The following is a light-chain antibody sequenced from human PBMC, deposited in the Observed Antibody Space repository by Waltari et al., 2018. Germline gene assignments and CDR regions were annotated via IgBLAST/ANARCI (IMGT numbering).Light chain of an antibody. CDR3: QQRNDWPIT. J-gene: IGKJ5*01. CDR1: QSISAD. Sequence: ELVLTQSPATLSLSPGERATLSCRASQSISADLAWYQQRPGQAPRLLIYDASNRVTGIPARFSGSGSGTDFTLTISSLEPEDFGVYYCQQRNDWPITFGQGTLLEIK. V-gene: IGKV3-11*01. CDR2: DAS.